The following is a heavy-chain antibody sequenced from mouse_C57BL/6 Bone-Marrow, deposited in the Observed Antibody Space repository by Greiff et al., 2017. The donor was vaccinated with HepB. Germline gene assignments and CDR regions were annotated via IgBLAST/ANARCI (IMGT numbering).Heavy chain of an antibody. CDR1: GYTFTSYD. CDR3: ARMYYYGSSYCWSFDV. Sequence: VQLQQSGPELVKPGASVKLSCKASGYTFTSYDINWVKQRPGQGLEWIGWIYPRDGSTKYNEKFKGKATLTVDTSSSTAYMELHSLTSEDSAVYCWARMYYYGSSYCWSFDVWGTGTTVTVSS. J-gene: IGHJ1*03. CDR2: IYPRDGST. D-gene: IGHD1-1*01. V-gene: IGHV1-85*01.